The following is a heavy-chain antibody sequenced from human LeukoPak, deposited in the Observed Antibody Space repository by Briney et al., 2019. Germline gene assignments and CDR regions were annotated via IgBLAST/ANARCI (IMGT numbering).Heavy chain of an antibody. Sequence: PSETLSLTCAAYGGSFSGYYWSWIRQPPGKGLEWIGEINHSGSTNYNPSLKSRVTISVDTSKNQFSLKLSSVTAADTAVYYCARRAIGGDYWGQGTLVTVSS. V-gene: IGHV4-34*01. CDR1: GGSFSGYY. CDR2: INHSGST. D-gene: IGHD2/OR15-2a*01. CDR3: ARRAIGGDY. J-gene: IGHJ4*02.